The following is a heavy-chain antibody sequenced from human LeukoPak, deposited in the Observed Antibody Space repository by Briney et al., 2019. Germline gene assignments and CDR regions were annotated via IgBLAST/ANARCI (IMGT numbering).Heavy chain of an antibody. Sequence: GGSLRLSCAASGFTFSSYAMSWVRQAPGKGLEWVSAISGSGGSTYYADSVKGRFTISRDNSKNTLYLQVNSLRAEDTAVYYCAKDGGYSSYHYWGQGTLVTVSS. CDR1: GFTFSSYA. J-gene: IGHJ4*02. V-gene: IGHV3-23*01. D-gene: IGHD6-19*01. CDR3: AKDGGYSSYHY. CDR2: ISGSGGST.